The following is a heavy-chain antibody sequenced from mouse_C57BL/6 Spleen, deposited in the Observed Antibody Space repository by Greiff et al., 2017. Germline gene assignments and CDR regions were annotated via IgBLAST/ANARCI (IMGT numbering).Heavy chain of an antibody. V-gene: IGHV1-54*01. CDR2: ISPGSGGT. D-gene: IGHD3-3*01. Sequence: VQLQQSGAELVRPGTSVKVSCKASGYAFTNYSIEWVKQRPGQGLEWIGVISPGSGGTNYNEKFKGKATLTADKSSSTAYMQLSSLTSEDSAVYFCARSGRAGTRAWFAYWGQGTLVTVSA. CDR3: ARSGRAGTRAWFAY. J-gene: IGHJ3*01. CDR1: GYAFTNYS.